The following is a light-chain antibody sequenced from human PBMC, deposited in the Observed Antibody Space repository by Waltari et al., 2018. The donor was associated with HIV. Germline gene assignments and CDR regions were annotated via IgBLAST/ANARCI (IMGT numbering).Light chain of an antibody. CDR1: TNINKV. Sequence: SYVLTQPPSVSVAPGQPARIPCGGDTNINKVVHWYQHKPGQAPVLVVYDDSDRPSGIPDRFSGFNSENTATLTITRVEVGDEADYYCQVWGSDNDHPVFGGGTKVTVL. CDR3: QVWGSDNDHPV. CDR2: DDS. V-gene: IGLV3-21*02. J-gene: IGLJ3*02.